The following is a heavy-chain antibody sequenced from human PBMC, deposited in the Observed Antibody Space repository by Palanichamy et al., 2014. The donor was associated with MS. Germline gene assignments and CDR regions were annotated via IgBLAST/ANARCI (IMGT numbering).Heavy chain of an antibody. CDR1: GYTFTNYG. CDR2: ISPYNGNA. Sequence: QVQLVQSGAEVRKPGASVKVSCKASGYTFTNYGISWVRQAPGRGLEWMGWISPYNGNANYAQKYGGRVTMTTDTSTTTAYMELRSLRSDDTAVYYCATDGRSWYGGRGDYWGQGTLVTVSS. V-gene: IGHV1-18*01. J-gene: IGHJ4*02. CDR3: ATDGRSWYGGRGDY. D-gene: IGHD6-13*01.